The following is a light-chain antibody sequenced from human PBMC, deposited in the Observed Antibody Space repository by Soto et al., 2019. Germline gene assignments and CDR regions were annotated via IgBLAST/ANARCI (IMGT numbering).Light chain of an antibody. J-gene: IGLJ1*01. CDR2: DVS. CDR3: NSYTSSTTLYV. CDR1: SSDVGGYNY. Sequence: QSVLTHPASVSGSPGQSITISCTGTSSDVGGYNYVSWYQQHPGKAPKLMIYDVSNRPSGVSNRFSGSKSGDTASLTISGLQAEDEADYYCNSYTSSTTLYVFGTGTKVTVL. V-gene: IGLV2-14*01.